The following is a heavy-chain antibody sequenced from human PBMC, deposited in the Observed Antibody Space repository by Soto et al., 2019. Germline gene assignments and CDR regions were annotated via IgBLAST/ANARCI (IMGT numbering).Heavy chain of an antibody. CDR1: GFTFSNAW. D-gene: IGHD3-22*01. CDR2: IKSKTDGGTT. CDR3: TTLYITMIVVVITWTVYPRSVNDY. J-gene: IGHJ4*02. V-gene: IGHV3-15*07. Sequence: GGSLRLSCAASGFTFSNAWMNWVRQAPGKGLEWVGRIKSKTDGGTTDYAAPGKGRFTISRDDSKNTLYLQMNSLKTEDTAVYYCTTLYITMIVVVITWTVYPRSVNDYWGQGTLVTVSS.